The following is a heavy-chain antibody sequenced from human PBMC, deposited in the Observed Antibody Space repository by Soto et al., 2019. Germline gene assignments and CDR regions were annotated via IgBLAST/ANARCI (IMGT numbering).Heavy chain of an antibody. CDR3: AKDQGGYMVSGMDV. J-gene: IGHJ6*02. V-gene: IGHV1-2*02. CDR2: INPNSGAT. Sequence: SVKVSCKASGYTFTDYYIYWLRQAPGHGLEWMGWINPNSGATNYAHNFQGRVTMTRDTSIRAAYMELSRLSSDDTAVYYCAKDQGGYMVSGMDVWGQGTTVTVSS. CDR1: GYTFTDYY. D-gene: IGHD2-2*02.